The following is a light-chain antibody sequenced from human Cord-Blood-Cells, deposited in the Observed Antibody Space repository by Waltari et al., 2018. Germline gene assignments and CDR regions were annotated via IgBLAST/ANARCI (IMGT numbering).Light chain of an antibody. Sequence: QSVLTQPASVSGSPGQSITISCTGTSSDVGSYNLFSCYQQHPGKAPKLMIYEGSKRPSGVSNRFSGSKSGNTASLTISGLQAEDEADYYCCSYAGSSTHYVFGTGTKVTVL. CDR2: EGS. CDR3: CSYAGSSTHYV. J-gene: IGLJ1*01. V-gene: IGLV2-23*01. CDR1: SSDVGSYNL.